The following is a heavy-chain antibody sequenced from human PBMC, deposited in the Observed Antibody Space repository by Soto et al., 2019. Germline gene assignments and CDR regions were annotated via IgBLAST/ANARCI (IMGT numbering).Heavy chain of an antibody. V-gene: IGHV4-39*01. CDR3: AGVDYYYYGMDV. J-gene: IGHJ6*02. Sequence: SETLSLTCTVSGGSISSGNYYWGWIRQPPGKGLEWIGSIYYSGSTYYNPSLKSRVTMSVDTSKNQFSLKLSSVTAADTAVYYCAGVDYYYYGMDVWGQGTTVTVYS. CDR2: IYYSGST. CDR1: GGSISSGNYY.